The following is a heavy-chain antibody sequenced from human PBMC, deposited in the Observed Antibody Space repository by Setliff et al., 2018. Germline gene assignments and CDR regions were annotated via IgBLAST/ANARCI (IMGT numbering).Heavy chain of an antibody. CDR2: IYYSGST. CDR1: GGSISNYY. D-gene: IGHD6-19*01. CDR3: ARGAKGVQWRLYWYFDL. Sequence: SETLSLTCTVSGGSISNYYWSWIRQPPGKGLEWIGYIYYSGSTNYNPFLKSRVTMSVDTSKNHCSLKLSSVTAADTAVYYCARGAKGVQWRLYWYFDLWGRGTLVTVSS. V-gene: IGHV4-59*13. J-gene: IGHJ2*01.